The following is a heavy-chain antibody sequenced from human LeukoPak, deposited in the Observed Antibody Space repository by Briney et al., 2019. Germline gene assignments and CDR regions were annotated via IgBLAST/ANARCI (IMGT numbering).Heavy chain of an antibody. Sequence: ASVKVSCKASGYTFTGYYMHWVRQAPGQGLEWMGWINPNSGGTNYAQKFQGRVTMTRDTSISTAYMELSRLRSDDTAVYYCARDSTEGYSTAQVLCYYYYYMDVWGKGTTVTVSS. V-gene: IGHV1-2*02. J-gene: IGHJ6*03. CDR3: ARDSTEGYSTAQVLCYYYYYMDV. D-gene: IGHD6-13*01. CDR1: GYTFTGYY. CDR2: INPNSGGT.